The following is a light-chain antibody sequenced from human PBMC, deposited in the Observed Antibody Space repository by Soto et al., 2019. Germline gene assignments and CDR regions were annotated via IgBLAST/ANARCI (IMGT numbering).Light chain of an antibody. CDR1: QSVSGN. CDR2: AAS. J-gene: IGKJ3*01. Sequence: EIVMTQSPATLSVSPGERATLSCRASQSVSGNLAWYQQKPGQAPRLLIYAASTRATGIPARFSGSGSGTEFTLTISSMQSEDFAVYYCQQYNNWPPITFGPGTKVDIK. V-gene: IGKV3-15*01. CDR3: QQYNNWPPIT.